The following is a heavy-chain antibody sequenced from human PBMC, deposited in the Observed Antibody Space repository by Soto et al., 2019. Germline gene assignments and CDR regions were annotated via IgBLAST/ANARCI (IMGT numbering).Heavy chain of an antibody. V-gene: IGHV1-69*12. CDR1: GGTFSSYA. CDR2: IIPIFGTA. D-gene: IGHD2-2*01. J-gene: IGHJ5*02. CDR3: VRSGGGYCISTSCLRGWFDP. Sequence: QVQLVQSGAEVKKPGSSVKVSCKASGGTFSSYAISWVRQAPGQGLEWMGGIIPIFGTANYAQKFQGRVTTTADESTSTAYMELSSLRSEDTAVYYCVRSGGGYCISTSCLRGWFDPWGQGTLVTVSS.